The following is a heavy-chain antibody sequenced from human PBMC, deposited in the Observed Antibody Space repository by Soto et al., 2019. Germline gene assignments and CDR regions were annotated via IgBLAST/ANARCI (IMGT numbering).Heavy chain of an antibody. V-gene: IGHV3-23*01. CDR1: GLTFSNYA. D-gene: IGHD1-7*01. J-gene: IGHJ3*02. CDR2: ISEGGGST. Sequence: EVQLLESGGGLVQPGGSLRLSCAASGLTFSNYAMRWVRQAPGKGLEWVSAISEGGGSTYYADSVKGRFTISRDNSKNTLYLQMNRLRAEDTTLYYCAKDSRGNWNYVGAFDIWGQGTMGTVSS. CDR3: AKDSRGNWNYVGAFDI.